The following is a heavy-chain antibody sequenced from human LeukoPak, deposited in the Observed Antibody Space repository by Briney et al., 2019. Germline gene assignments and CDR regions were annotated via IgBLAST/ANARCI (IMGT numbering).Heavy chain of an antibody. Sequence: GGSLRLSCAASGFTFSNYAMTWVRQAPGKGLEWVSTIRANEDDTYHADSVKGRFTISRDNSKNTLYLQMSSLRVDDTAVYYCAKKTGYDSGFYGHWGQGTLVTVSS. CDR2: IRANEDDT. D-gene: IGHD6-19*01. V-gene: IGHV3-23*01. CDR1: GFTFSNYA. J-gene: IGHJ4*02. CDR3: AKKTGYDSGFYGH.